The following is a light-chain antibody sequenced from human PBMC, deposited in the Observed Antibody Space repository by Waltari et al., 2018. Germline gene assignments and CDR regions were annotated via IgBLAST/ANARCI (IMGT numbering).Light chain of an antibody. CDR1: QSINTW. J-gene: IGKJ1*01. CDR2: KAS. Sequence: DIQMTQSPSPLSASVGDRITMTCRASQSINTWLAWYQQKPGKAPKLLIYKASNLESGGPSRFSGSGSGTEFTLTISSLQPDDFATYYCQQYETYLRTFGQGTKVEI. CDR3: QQYETYLRT. V-gene: IGKV1-5*03.